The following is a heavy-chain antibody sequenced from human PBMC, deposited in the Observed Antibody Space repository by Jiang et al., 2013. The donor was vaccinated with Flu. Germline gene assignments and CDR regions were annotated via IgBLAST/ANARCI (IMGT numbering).Heavy chain of an antibody. J-gene: IGHJ4*02. CDR3: ARGPSFHRGVIITLYFDY. CDR1: GGSISSGGYY. V-gene: IGHV4-31*03. CDR2: IYYSGST. D-gene: IGHD3-10*01. Sequence: GPGLVKPSQTLSLTCTVSGGSISSGGYYWSWIRQHPGKGLEWIGYIYYSGSTYYNPSLKSRVTISVDTSKNQFSLKLSSVTAADTAVYYCARGPSFHRGVIITLYFDYWGQGTLVTVSS.